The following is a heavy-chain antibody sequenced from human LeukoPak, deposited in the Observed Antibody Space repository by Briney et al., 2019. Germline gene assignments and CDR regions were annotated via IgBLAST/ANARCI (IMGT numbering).Heavy chain of an antibody. Sequence: GGSLRLSCAASGFTFSVYSMHWVRQAPGEGLEWVAIISNDGSNKYYADSVKGRFTISRDNSKNTLYLQMNSLRAEDTAVYYCAKDQNLPYYMDVWGKGTTVTVSS. CDR2: ISNDGSNK. J-gene: IGHJ6*03. V-gene: IGHV3-30*18. CDR3: AKDQNLPYYMDV. CDR1: GFTFSVYS. D-gene: IGHD1-14*01.